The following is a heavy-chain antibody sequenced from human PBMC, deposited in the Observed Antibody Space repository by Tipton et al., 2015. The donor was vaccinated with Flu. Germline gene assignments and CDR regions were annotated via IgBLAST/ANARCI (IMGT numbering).Heavy chain of an antibody. CDR2: IYYRGNT. J-gene: IGHJ5*02. CDR1: GGSISSGNRY. Sequence: TLSLTCTVSGGSISSGNRYWSWVRQPPGKGLEWIGYIYYRGNTTYNPSLKSRLAMSVDTSRNQFSLKLNSVTAADTAVYYCARRDFSNYVSDPKNWFDPWGHGTLVTVSS. V-gene: IGHV4-30-4*01. CDR3: ARRDFSNYVSDPKNWFDP. D-gene: IGHD4-11*01.